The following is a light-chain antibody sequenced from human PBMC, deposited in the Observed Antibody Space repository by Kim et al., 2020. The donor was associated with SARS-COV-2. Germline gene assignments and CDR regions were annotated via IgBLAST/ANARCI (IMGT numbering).Light chain of an antibody. V-gene: IGLV3-27*01. CDR1: VLAKKY. J-gene: IGLJ2*01. Sequence: SVFPGQTARITCSGDVLAKKYARWFQQKPGQAPVLVIYKDSERPSGIPERFSGSSSGTKVTLTISGAQVEDEADYYCYSAADNNLVFGGGTQLTVL. CDR3: YSAADNNLV. CDR2: KDS.